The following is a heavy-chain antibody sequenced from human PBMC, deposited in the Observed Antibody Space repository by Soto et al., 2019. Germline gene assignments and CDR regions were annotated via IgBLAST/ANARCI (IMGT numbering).Heavy chain of an antibody. CDR2: IYSGGAT. D-gene: IGHD4-17*01. J-gene: IGHJ2*01. V-gene: IGHV3-53*01. Sequence: EVQLVESGGNLIQPGGSLRLSCAASGFTVTNKYMTWVRQAPGKGLEWVSLIYSGGATSYADSVKGRFTISRDNSKDILYLQVNSLRAEDTAVYYCARVDYGDYGWYFDLWGCGTLVTVSS. CDR3: ARVDYGDYGWYFDL. CDR1: GFTVTNKY.